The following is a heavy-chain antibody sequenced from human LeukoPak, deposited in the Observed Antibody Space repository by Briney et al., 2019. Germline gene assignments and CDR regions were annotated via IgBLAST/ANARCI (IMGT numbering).Heavy chain of an antibody. CDR2: ISWNSGSI. CDR1: GFTFDDYA. CDR3: TTDHFRDYHY. V-gene: IGHV3-9*01. D-gene: IGHD4-17*01. Sequence: SLRLSCAASGFTFDDYAMHWVRQAPGKGLEWVSGISWNSGSIGYADSVKGRFTISRDNAKNSLYLQMNSLRAEDTALYYCTTDHFRDYHYWGQGTLVTVSS. J-gene: IGHJ4*02.